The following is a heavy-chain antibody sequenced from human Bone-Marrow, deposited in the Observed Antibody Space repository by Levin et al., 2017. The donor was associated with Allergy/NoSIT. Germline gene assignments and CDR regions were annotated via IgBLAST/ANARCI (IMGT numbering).Heavy chain of an antibody. CDR2: ISGSGGST. D-gene: IGHD6-13*01. J-gene: IGHJ6*02. Sequence: PGGSLRLSCAASGFTFSSYAMSWVRQAPGKGLEWVSAISGSGGSTYYADSVKGRFTISRDNSKNTLYLQMNSLRAEDTAVYYCAKSDSSSWYGSQYYYGMDVWGQGTTVTVSS. CDR3: AKSDSSSWYGSQYYYGMDV. V-gene: IGHV3-23*01. CDR1: GFTFSSYA.